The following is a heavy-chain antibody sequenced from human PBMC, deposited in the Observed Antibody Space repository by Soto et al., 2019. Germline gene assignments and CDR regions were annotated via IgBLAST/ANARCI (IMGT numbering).Heavy chain of an antibody. J-gene: IGHJ4*02. CDR1: GCSFLNYC. Sequence: KVWCKTSGCSFLNYCIGGVRGMAGKGLEGRGMICPGESDARYSPSFQGQVTISAHKSISTLYLQWSSLNASDTAMYYCASHIVDTSITAGFHYWGQGTPVTVSS. CDR3: ASHIVDTSITAGFHY. D-gene: IGHD5-18*01. CDR2: ICPGESDA. V-gene: IGHV5-51*01.